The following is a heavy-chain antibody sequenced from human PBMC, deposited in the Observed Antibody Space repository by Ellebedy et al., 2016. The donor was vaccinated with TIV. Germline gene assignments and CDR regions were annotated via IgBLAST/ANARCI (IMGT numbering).Heavy chain of an antibody. CDR1: GFPFSIYW. Sequence: GESLKISXVASGFPFSIYWMTWVRQAPGKGLEWVANIKHGGTEKYYVESVNGRFTISRDDAENSVYLQMNNLRAEDTAVYYCASDPYCNGIICHRANYYWGQGALVTVSS. CDR3: ASDPYCNGIICHRANYY. J-gene: IGHJ4*02. D-gene: IGHD2/OR15-2a*01. CDR2: IKHGGTEK. V-gene: IGHV3-7*01.